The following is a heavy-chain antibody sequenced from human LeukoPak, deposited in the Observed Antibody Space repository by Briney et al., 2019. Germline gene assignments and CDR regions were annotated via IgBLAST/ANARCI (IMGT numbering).Heavy chain of an antibody. CDR3: ARAGLTSGFGFDP. CDR1: GGTFSSYA. Sequence: ASVKVSCKASGGTFSSYAISWVRQAPGQGLEWMGRIIPILGIANYAQKFQGRVTITADKSTSTAYMELSSLRSEDTAVYYYARAGLTSGFGFDPWGQGTLVTVSS. J-gene: IGHJ5*02. CDR2: IIPILGIA. V-gene: IGHV1-69*04. D-gene: IGHD3-10*01.